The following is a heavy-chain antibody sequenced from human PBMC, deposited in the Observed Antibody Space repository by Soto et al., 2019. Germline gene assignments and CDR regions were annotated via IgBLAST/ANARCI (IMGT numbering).Heavy chain of an antibody. D-gene: IGHD2-21*01. CDR2: IYPGDSDT. CDR3: ARLANIFAFDN. CDR1: GYIFTNYW. Sequence: PGESLKISCQVSGYIFTNYWIGWVRQMPGKGLEWVWIIYPGDSDTRYSPSFQGQVTISADKSISTAYLQWSSLKASDTAMYYCARLANIFAFDNWGHGTLVTVSS. V-gene: IGHV5-51*01. J-gene: IGHJ4*01.